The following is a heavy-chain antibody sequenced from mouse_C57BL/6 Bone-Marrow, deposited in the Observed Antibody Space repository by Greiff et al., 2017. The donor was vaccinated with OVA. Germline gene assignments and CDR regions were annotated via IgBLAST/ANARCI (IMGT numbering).Heavy chain of an antibody. CDR3: ATDGYYAWFAY. D-gene: IGHD2-3*01. Sequence: QVQLQQSGPELVKPGASVKISCKASGYAFSSSWMNWVKQRPGKGLEWIGRIYPGDGDTNYNGKFKGKATLTADKSSSTAYMQLSSLTSEDSAVDFCATDGYYAWFAYWGQGTLVTVSA. J-gene: IGHJ3*01. CDR2: IYPGDGDT. CDR1: GYAFSSSW. V-gene: IGHV1-82*01.